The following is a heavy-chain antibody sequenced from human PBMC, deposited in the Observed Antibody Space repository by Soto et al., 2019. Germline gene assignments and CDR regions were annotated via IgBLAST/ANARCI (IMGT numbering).Heavy chain of an antibody. CDR1: GGSFSGYY. Sequence: PSETLSLTCAVYGGSFSGYYWSRIRQPPGKGLEWIGEINHSGSTNYNPSLKSRVTISVDTSKNQFSLKLSSVTAADTAVYYCARGSPRPIAVAGTLRRWGQGTLVTVSS. CDR2: INHSGST. J-gene: IGHJ4*02. CDR3: ARGSPRPIAVAGTLRR. V-gene: IGHV4-34*01. D-gene: IGHD6-19*01.